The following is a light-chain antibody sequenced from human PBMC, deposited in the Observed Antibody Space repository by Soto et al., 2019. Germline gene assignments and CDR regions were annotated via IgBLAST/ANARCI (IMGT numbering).Light chain of an antibody. CDR2: GTS. Sequence: ETVLTQSPGTLSLSPGERATLSCRASQIVSSSSLAWYQQRPGQAPRLLIYGTSSRATGIPDRFSGSGSGTDFTLTISRLEPEDFAVYFCQRYGSSPLITFGQGTRLEIK. CDR3: QRYGSSPLIT. V-gene: IGKV3-20*01. J-gene: IGKJ5*01. CDR1: QIVSSSS.